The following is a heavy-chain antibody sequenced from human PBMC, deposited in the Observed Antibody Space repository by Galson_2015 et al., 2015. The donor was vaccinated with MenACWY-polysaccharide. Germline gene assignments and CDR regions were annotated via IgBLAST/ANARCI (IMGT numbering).Heavy chain of an antibody. Sequence: SLRLSCAASGFTFSNVWMSWVRQAPGKGLEWVGRIKSMTDGGTTDYVAPVKGRFTFSRDDSKSTLYLQMSSLKTEDTAVYYCARQGGSGRSHDYWGQGTLAPSPQ. CDR3: ARQGGSGRSHDY. V-gene: IGHV3-15*01. CDR2: IKSMTDGGTT. CDR1: GFTFSNVW. D-gene: IGHD5-12*01. J-gene: IGHJ4*02.